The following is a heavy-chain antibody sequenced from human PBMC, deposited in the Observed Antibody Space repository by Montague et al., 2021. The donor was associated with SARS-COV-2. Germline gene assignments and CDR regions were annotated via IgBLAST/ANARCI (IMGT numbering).Heavy chain of an antibody. CDR1: GFTFSSNA. CDR3: ARGYSGSYYSYFDY. J-gene: IGHJ4*02. Sequence: SLRLSCAASGFTFSSNAMHWVRQAPGKGLEWVAVISYDGSNKYYADSVKGRFTISRDNSKNTLYLQMNSLRAEDTAVYYCARGYSGSYYSYFDYWGQGTLVTVSS. D-gene: IGHD1-26*01. CDR2: ISYDGSNK. V-gene: IGHV3-30*04.